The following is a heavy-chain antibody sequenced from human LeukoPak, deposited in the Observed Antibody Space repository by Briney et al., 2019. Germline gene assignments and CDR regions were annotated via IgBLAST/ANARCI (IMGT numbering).Heavy chain of an antibody. V-gene: IGHV4-30-4*08. Sequence: PSETLSLTCTVSGGSISSGDYYWSWIHQPPGKGLEWIGYIYYSGSTYYNPSLKSRVTISVDTSKNQFSLKLSSVTAADTAVYYCASRLVVPAGIDYWGQGTLVTVSS. CDR1: GGSISSGDYY. CDR3: ASRLVVPAGIDY. CDR2: IYYSGST. J-gene: IGHJ4*02. D-gene: IGHD2-2*01.